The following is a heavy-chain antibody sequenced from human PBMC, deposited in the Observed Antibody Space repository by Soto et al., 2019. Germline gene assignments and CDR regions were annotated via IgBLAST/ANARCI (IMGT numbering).Heavy chain of an antibody. CDR3: AKIITIFGVVTSGYMDV. Sequence: GGSLILSCAASGFTFSSYAMSWVRQAPGKGLEWVSAISGSGGSTYYADSVKGRFTISRDNSKNTLYLQMNSLRAEDTAVYYCAKIITIFGVVTSGYMDVWGKGTTVTVSS. J-gene: IGHJ6*03. CDR2: ISGSGGST. V-gene: IGHV3-23*01. CDR1: GFTFSSYA. D-gene: IGHD3-3*01.